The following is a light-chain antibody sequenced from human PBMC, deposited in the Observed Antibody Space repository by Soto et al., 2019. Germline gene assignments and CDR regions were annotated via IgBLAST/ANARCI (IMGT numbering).Light chain of an antibody. CDR1: QSVSSSH. V-gene: IGKV3-20*01. Sequence: IVLTQSPGTPSLSPGERATLSCRASQSVSSSHLAWYQHKPGQAPRLFIYAASSRATGSPDRFSGGESGTDCTITISRLEPEDGAVYYCQQSGYSPITFGQGTRLEI. CDR3: QQSGYSPIT. J-gene: IGKJ5*01. CDR2: AAS.